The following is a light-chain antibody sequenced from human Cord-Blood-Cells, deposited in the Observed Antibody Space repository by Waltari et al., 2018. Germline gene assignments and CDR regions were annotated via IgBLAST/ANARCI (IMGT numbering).Light chain of an antibody. Sequence: QSVLTQPASVSGSPGQSITISCTGTSSDVGGYNYVSWYQQHPGKAPKLMIYDVSKRPSGVSNRFSGSKSGNTASLTISGLQAEDEADYYCSSYTSSNVVFGGGTKLTVL. J-gene: IGLJ2*01. CDR1: SSDVGGYNY. CDR3: SSYTSSNVV. CDR2: DVS. V-gene: IGLV2-14*01.